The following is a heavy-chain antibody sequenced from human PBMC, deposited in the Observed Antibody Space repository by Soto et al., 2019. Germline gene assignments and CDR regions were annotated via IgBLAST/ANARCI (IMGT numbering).Heavy chain of an antibody. CDR3: ARSIGVVTALDY. CDR1: GYTFTSYA. J-gene: IGHJ4*02. V-gene: IGHV1-3*05. D-gene: IGHD2-21*02. Sequence: QVQLVQSGAEEKKPGASVKVSCKASGYTFTSYAMHCVRHAPGQRLEWMGWINAGNGNTKYSQKFQGRVTISRDTSARTAYMELSSLRSEDTAVYYCARSIGVVTALDYWGQGTLVTVSS. CDR2: INAGNGNT.